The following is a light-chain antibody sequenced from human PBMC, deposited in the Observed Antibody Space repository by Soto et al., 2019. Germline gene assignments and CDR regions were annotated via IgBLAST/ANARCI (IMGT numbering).Light chain of an antibody. CDR1: QSVSSN. V-gene: IGKV3-15*01. CDR3: QQYNDLPLT. Sequence: EIVMTQSPVTLSVSPGESATLSCRASQSVSSNLAWYQQKPGQAPSLLIYGAFTRATGIPARFSGTGSGTEFTLTISSLQSEDFALYYCQQYNDLPLTFFQGTKVDI. J-gene: IGKJ1*01. CDR2: GAF.